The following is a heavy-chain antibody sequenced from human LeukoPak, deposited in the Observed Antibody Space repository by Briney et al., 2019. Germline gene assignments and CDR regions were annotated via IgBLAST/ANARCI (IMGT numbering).Heavy chain of an antibody. CDR2: IRYDGSNK. D-gene: IGHD4-11*01. Sequence: GGSLRLSCAASGFTFSSYSMNWVRQAPGKGLEWVAFIRYDGSNKYYADSVKGRFTISRDNSKNTLYLQMNSLRAEDTAVYYCAKDFFYSNYALGYWGQGTLVTVSS. V-gene: IGHV3-30*02. J-gene: IGHJ4*02. CDR1: GFTFSSYS. CDR3: AKDFFYSNYALGY.